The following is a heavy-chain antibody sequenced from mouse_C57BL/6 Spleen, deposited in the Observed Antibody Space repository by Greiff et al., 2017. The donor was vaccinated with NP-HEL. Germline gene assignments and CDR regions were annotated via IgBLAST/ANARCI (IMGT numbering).Heavy chain of an antibody. CDR1: GYTFTDYY. Sequence: QVQLKQSGAELVRPGASVKLSCKASGYTFTDYYINWVKQRPGQGLEWIARIYPGSGNTYYNEKFKGKATLTAEKSSSTAYMQLSSLTSEDSAVYFCARSDGNYDAMDYWGQGTSVTVSS. D-gene: IGHD2-1*01. V-gene: IGHV1-76*01. CDR3: ARSDGNYDAMDY. CDR2: IYPGSGNT. J-gene: IGHJ4*01.